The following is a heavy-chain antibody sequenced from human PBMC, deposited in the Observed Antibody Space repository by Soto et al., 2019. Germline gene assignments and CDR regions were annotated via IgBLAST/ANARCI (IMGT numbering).Heavy chain of an antibody. CDR1: GGSFSGYY. V-gene: IGHV4-34*01. Sequence: SETLSLTCAVYGGSFSGYYWSWIRQPPGKGLEWIGEINHSGSTNYNPSLKSRVTISVDTSKNQFSLKLSAVTAADTAVYYCARESLRGYSYGPKHLDYWGQGTLVTVSS. D-gene: IGHD5-18*01. CDR3: ARESLRGYSYGPKHLDY. CDR2: INHSGST. J-gene: IGHJ4*02.